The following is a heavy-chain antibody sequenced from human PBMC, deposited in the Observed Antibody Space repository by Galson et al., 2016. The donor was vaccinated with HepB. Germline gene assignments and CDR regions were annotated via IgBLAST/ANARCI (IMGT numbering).Heavy chain of an antibody. Sequence: SLRLSCAASGFTFHTYWMSWVRQAPGKGLEWVANIKQDGSEKYYVGSVRGRFTISRDNANNSLYLQMNSLRAEDTAVYYCASSGGTWFSAHWGQGTLVTVSS. CDR2: IKQDGSEK. CDR1: GFTFHTYW. J-gene: IGHJ4*02. CDR3: ASSGGTWFSAH. V-gene: IGHV3-7*01. D-gene: IGHD3-10*01.